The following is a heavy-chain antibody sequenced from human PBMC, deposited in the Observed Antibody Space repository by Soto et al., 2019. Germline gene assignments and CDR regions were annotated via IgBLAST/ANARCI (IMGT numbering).Heavy chain of an antibody. D-gene: IGHD1-1*01. CDR2: IIPIFGTA. J-gene: IGHJ6*02. V-gene: IGHV1-69*12. Sequence: QVQLVQSGAEVKKPGSSVKVSCKASGGTFSSYAISWVRQAPGQGLEWMGGIIPIFGTANYAQKFQGRVTITADESTSTAYMELSSLRSEDTAVYYCARECDTTRDFYYYYGMDVWGQGTTVTVSS. CDR1: GGTFSSYA. CDR3: ARECDTTRDFYYYYGMDV.